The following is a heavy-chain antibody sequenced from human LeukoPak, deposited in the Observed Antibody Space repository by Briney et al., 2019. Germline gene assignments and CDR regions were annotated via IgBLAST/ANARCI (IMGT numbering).Heavy chain of an antibody. CDR3: ARDGYGDYVGTFDY. J-gene: IGHJ4*02. CDR2: IYTSGST. D-gene: IGHD4-17*01. CDR1: GVSISSGSYY. Sequence: SETLSLTCTVSGVSISSGSYYWSWIRQPAGKGLEWIGRIYTSGSTNYNPSLKSRVTISVDTSKNQFSLKLSSVTAADTAVYYCARDGYGDYVGTFDYWGQGTLVTVSS. V-gene: IGHV4-61*02.